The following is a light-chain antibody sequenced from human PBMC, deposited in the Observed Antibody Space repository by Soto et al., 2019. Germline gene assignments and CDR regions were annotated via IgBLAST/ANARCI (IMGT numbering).Light chain of an antibody. V-gene: IGKV1D-12*01. CDR1: QAINSW. CDR3: QQANSFPYT. CDR2: GAS. Sequence: DIQMTQSPSSVSASVGDRVTITCRASQAINSWLAWYQQKPGKAPKLLIYGASSLQSGFPSRFSGSESGTDFTLAISSLQPEDFATYYCQQANSFPYTFGQGTKLEIK. J-gene: IGKJ2*01.